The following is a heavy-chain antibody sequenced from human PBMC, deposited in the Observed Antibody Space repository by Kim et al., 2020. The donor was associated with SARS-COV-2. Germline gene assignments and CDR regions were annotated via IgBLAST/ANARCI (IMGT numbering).Heavy chain of an antibody. CDR3: ARGNRVRYLPDAFDI. J-gene: IGHJ3*02. Sequence: DSVKGRFTISRDNAKNSLYLQMNSLRAEDTAVYYCARGNRVRYLPDAFDIWGQGTMVTVSS. D-gene: IGHD3-9*01. V-gene: IGHV3-7*01.